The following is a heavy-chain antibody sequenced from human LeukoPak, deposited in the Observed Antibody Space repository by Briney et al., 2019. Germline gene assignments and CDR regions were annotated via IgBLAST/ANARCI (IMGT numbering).Heavy chain of an antibody. Sequence: GGSLRLSCAASGFTFSSYSMNWVRQAPGKGLEWVSSISSSSSYIYYADSVKGRFTISRDNAKNSLYLQMNSLRAEDTAVYYCARDNKQLVPNDPYYYYYMDVWGKGTTVTVSS. D-gene: IGHD6-13*01. CDR2: ISSSSSYI. V-gene: IGHV3-21*01. CDR1: GFTFSSYS. J-gene: IGHJ6*03. CDR3: ARDNKQLVPNDPYYYYYMDV.